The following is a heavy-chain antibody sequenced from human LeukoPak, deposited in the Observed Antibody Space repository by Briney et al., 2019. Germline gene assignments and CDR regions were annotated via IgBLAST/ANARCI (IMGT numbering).Heavy chain of an antibody. CDR1: GFTFSNYW. CDR2: ISYDGSNK. Sequence: PGGSLRLSCAASGFTFSNYWMSWVRQAPGKGLEWVAVISYDGSNKYYADSVKGRFTISRDNSKNTLYLQMNSLRAEDTAVYYCARQYIVVVPAARTYCYYGMDVWGQGTTVTVSS. CDR3: ARQYIVVVPAARTYCYYGMDV. D-gene: IGHD2-2*01. J-gene: IGHJ6*02. V-gene: IGHV3-30-3*01.